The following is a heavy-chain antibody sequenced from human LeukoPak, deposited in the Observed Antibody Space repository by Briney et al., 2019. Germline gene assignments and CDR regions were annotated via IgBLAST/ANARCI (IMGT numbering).Heavy chain of an antibody. CDR3: ARATTVTTNSEFDP. CDR1: GYTFTSYY. Sequence: ASVKVSCKASGYTFTSYYMHWVRQAPGQGLEWMGIINPSGGSTNYAQKFQGRVTITADESTSTAYMELSSLRSEDTAVYYCARATTVTTNSEFDPWGQGTLVTVSS. J-gene: IGHJ5*02. D-gene: IGHD4-11*01. V-gene: IGHV1-46*01. CDR2: INPSGGST.